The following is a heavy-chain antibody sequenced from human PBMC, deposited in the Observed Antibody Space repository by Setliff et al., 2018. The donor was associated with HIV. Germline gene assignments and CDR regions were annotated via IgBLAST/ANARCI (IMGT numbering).Heavy chain of an antibody. Sequence: GSLRLSCAASGFTFSSYSMNWVRQAPGKGLEWVSSISSSSSYIYYADSVKGRFTISRDNAKNSLYLQMNSLRAEDTAVYYCARGPMIVVGPDAFDIWGQGTMVTVSS. V-gene: IGHV3-21*01. CDR2: ISSSSSYI. CDR3: ARGPMIVVGPDAFDI. D-gene: IGHD3-22*01. J-gene: IGHJ3*02. CDR1: GFTFSSYS.